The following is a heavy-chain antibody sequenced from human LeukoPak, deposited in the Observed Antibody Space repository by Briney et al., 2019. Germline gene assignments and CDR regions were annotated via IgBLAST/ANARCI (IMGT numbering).Heavy chain of an antibody. V-gene: IGHV1-69*06. Sequence: SVKVSCKASGGTFSSYAISWVRQAPGQGLEWMGGIIPIFGTANYAQKFQGRVTITADKSTSTAYMELSSLRSEDTAVYYCARGDPLLLGYCTNGVCPHRSYFDYWGQGTLVTVSS. CDR2: IIPIFGTA. CDR1: GGTFSSYA. D-gene: IGHD2-8*01. J-gene: IGHJ4*02. CDR3: ARGDPLLLGYCTNGVCPHRSYFDY.